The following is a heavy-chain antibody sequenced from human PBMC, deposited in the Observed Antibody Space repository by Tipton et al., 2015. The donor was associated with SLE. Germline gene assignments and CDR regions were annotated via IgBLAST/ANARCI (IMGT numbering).Heavy chain of an antibody. CDR1: GYTFTSYG. CDR2: IIPIFGTA. D-gene: IGHD6-19*01. Sequence: QLVQSGAEVKKPGASVKVSCKASGYTFTSYGISWVRQAPGQGLEWMGWIIPIFGTANYAQKFQGRVTITADESTSTAYMELSSLRSEDTAVYYCARVGSIAVAVDAFDIWGQGTMVTVSS. J-gene: IGHJ3*02. CDR3: ARVGSIAVAVDAFDI. V-gene: IGHV1-69*13.